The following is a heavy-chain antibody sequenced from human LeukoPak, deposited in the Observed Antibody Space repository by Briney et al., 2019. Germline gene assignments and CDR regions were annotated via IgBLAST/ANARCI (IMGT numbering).Heavy chain of an antibody. CDR2: IYYSGST. CDR3: AGYSSGWGYFDY. CDR1: GGSISSYY. D-gene: IGHD6-19*01. J-gene: IGHJ4*02. Sequence: SETLSLTCTVSGGSISSYYWGWIRQPPGKGLEWIGSIYYSGSTYYNPSLKSRVTISVDTSKNQFSLKLSSVTAADTAVYYCAGYSSGWGYFDYWGQGTLVTVSS. V-gene: IGHV4-39*01.